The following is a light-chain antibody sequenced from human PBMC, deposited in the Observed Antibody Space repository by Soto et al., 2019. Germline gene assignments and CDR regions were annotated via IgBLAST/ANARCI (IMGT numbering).Light chain of an antibody. J-gene: IGKJ1*01. CDR3: LQYNTYPWT. V-gene: IGKV1-5*03. Sequence: DIQMTQSPSTLSASVGDRVTITCRASQSISPWLAWYQQKPGKPPNLLIYKASSLESGVPARFSGSGSGTEFTLTISSLQPDDFATYYCLQYNTYPWTFGQGTKVEI. CDR1: QSISPW. CDR2: KAS.